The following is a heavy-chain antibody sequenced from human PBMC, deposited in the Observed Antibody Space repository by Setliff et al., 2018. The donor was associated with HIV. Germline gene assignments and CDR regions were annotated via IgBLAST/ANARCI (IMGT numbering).Heavy chain of an antibody. CDR3: ARGRGESRTNYFDY. Sequence: PGGSLRLSCAASGFTVSSNYMNWVRQAPGKGLEWVANIKQDGSEEYYVDSVKGRFTISRDGARNSLYLQMNSLRDEDTAVYYCARGRGESRTNYFDYWGQGTLVTVSS. V-gene: IGHV3-7*03. CDR1: GFTVSSNY. J-gene: IGHJ4*02. CDR2: IKQDGSEE.